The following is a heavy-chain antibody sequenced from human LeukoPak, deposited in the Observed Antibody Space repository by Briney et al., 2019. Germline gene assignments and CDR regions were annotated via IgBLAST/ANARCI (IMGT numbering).Heavy chain of an antibody. CDR1: GFTFSSYS. Sequence: GGSLRLSCAASGFTFSSYSMNWVRQAPGKGLEWVSSISSSSSYIYYADSVKGRFTISRDNSKNTLYLQMNSLRAEDTAVYYCAKDGHSSGWWDWGQGTLVTVSS. CDR2: ISSSSSYI. V-gene: IGHV3-21*04. J-gene: IGHJ4*02. D-gene: IGHD6-19*01. CDR3: AKDGHSSGWWD.